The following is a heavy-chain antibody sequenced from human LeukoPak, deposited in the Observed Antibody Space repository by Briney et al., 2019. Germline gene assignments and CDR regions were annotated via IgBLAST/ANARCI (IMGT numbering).Heavy chain of an antibody. V-gene: IGHV4-4*07. D-gene: IGHD3-3*01. CDR2: IYTSGST. J-gene: IGHJ3*02. Sequence: PSETLSLTCTVSGGSISSYYWSWIRQPAGKGLEWIGRIYTSGSTNYNPSLKSRVTMSVDTSKNQFSLKLSSVTAEDTAVYHCAKGLSASGYLNAFDIWGQGTMVSVSS. CDR3: AKGLSASGYLNAFDI. CDR1: GGSISSYY.